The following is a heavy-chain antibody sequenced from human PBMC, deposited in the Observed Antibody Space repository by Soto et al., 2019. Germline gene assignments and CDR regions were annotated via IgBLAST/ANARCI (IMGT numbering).Heavy chain of an antibody. CDR1: GFTFSSYA. J-gene: IGHJ6*02. V-gene: IGHV3-23*01. D-gene: IGHD3-3*01. CDR3: AKAQKTYYDFWSGPERNYYYYGMDV. CDR2: ISGSGGST. Sequence: PWGSLRLSCAASGFTFSSYAMSWVRQAPGKGLEWVSAISGSGGSTYYADSVKGRFTISRDNSKNTLYLQMNSLRAEDTAVYYCAKAQKTYYDFWSGPERNYYYYGMDVWGQGTTVTVSS.